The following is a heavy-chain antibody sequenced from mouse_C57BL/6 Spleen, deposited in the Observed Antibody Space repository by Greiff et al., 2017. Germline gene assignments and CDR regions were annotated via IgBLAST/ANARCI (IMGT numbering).Heavy chain of an antibody. Sequence: QVQLKQSGAELVRPGASVTLSCKASGYTFTDYEMHWVKQTPVHGLEWIGAIDPETCGTAYNQKFKGKAILTADKSSSTAYMELRSLTSEDSAVYYCTRLYPEWFAYWGQGTLVTVSA. CDR1: GYTFTDYE. CDR3: TRLYPEWFAY. J-gene: IGHJ3*01. D-gene: IGHD5-1-1*01. V-gene: IGHV1-15*01. CDR2: IDPETCGT.